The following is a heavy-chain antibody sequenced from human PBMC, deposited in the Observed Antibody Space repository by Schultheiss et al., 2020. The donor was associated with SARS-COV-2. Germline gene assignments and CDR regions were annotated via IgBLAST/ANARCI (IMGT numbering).Heavy chain of an antibody. CDR1: GFTFSSYA. CDR2: IKSKTDGGTT. V-gene: IGHV3-15*01. CDR3: ARLAMVPMGDYSNNYYGMDV. Sequence: GGSLRLSCAASGFTFSSYAMHWVRQAPGKGLEWVGRIKSKTDGGTTDYAAPVKGRFTISRDDSKNTPYLQMNSLKTEDTAVYYCARLAMVPMGDYSNNYYGMDVWGQGTTVTVSS. D-gene: IGHD4-11*01. J-gene: IGHJ6*02.